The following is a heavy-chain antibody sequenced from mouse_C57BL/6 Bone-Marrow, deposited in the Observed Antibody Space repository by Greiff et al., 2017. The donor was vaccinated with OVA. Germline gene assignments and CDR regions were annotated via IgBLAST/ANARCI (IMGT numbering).Heavy chain of an antibody. CDR1: GYTFTDYY. D-gene: IGHD1-1*01. V-gene: IGHV1-26*01. CDR3: APTVAPAMDY. Sequence: EVKLQQSGPELVKPGASVKISCKASGYTFTDYYMNWVKQSHGKSLEWIGDINPNNGGTSYNQKFKGKATLTVDKSSSTAYMELRSLTSEDSAVYYCAPTVAPAMDYWGQGTSVTVSS. J-gene: IGHJ4*01. CDR2: INPNNGGT.